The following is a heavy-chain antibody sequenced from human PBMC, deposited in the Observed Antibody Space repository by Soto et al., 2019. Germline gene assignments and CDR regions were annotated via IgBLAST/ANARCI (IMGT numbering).Heavy chain of an antibody. J-gene: IGHJ6*01. CDR1: GGSISSYY. CDR2: IYYSGST. Sequence: PSETLSLTCTVSGGSISSYYGXWIRQPPGKGLEWIGYIYYSGSTNYSPXXXSRIIISLDTSKNQFSLKVRSVTAADTAVYYCARGEAGYNYGXRPYYGMDVXGXGTTVTVSS. D-gene: IGHD5-18*01. CDR3: ARGEAGYNYGXRPYYGMDV. V-gene: IGHV4-59*01.